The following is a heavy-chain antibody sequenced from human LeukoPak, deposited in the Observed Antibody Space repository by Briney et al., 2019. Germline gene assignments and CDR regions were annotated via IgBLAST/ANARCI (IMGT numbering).Heavy chain of an antibody. Sequence: PGGSLRLSCAASGFTVSSNYMSWVRHAPGKGLELVSVIYSGGSTYYADSVKGRFTISRDNSKNTLYLQMNSLRAEDTAVYYCARGKWELLLGAFDIWGQGTMVTVSS. CDR1: GFTVSSNY. CDR2: IYSGGST. D-gene: IGHD1-26*01. V-gene: IGHV3-53*01. CDR3: ARGKWELLLGAFDI. J-gene: IGHJ3*02.